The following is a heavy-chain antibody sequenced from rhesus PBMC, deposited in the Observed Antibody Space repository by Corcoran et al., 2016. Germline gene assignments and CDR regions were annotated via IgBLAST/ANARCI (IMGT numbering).Heavy chain of an antibody. J-gene: IGHJ6*01. V-gene: IGHV1S2*01. Sequence: QVQLVQSGAEVKKPGSSVKVSCKASGYTFTDYYMHWVRQAPRQGLGWMGGIKPYKGNTKYAQKFQGRVTMTRDTSTSTAYMELSSLRSEDTAVYYCARDRAVAAYYYGLDSWGQGVIVTVSS. D-gene: IGHD4-29*01. CDR1: GYTFTDYY. CDR3: ARDRAVAAYYYGLDS. CDR2: IKPYKGNT.